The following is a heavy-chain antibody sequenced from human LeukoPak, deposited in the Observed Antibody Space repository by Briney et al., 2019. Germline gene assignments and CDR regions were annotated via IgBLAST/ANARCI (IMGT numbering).Heavy chain of an antibody. J-gene: IGHJ5*02. Sequence: SETLSLTCTVSGGSISTYYWSWIRQPPGKGLEWIGRIYTSGSTNYNPSLKSRVTMSVDTSKNQFSLKLSSVTAADTAVYYCARRGARYFDWLLFRNWFDPWGQGTLVTVSS. V-gene: IGHV4-4*07. CDR2: IYTSGST. CDR3: ARRGARYFDWLLFRNWFDP. CDR1: GGSISTYY. D-gene: IGHD3-9*01.